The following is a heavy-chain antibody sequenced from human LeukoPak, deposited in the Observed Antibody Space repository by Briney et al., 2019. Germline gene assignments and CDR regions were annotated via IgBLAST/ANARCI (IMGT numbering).Heavy chain of an antibody. CDR2: IKQDGSQE. CDR3: ARAPSLFFYNSSGYYNGYFDL. D-gene: IGHD3-22*01. Sequence: GGSLRLSCAASRFTLSTYWMSWVRQAPGKGLEWVAHIKQDGSQEYYVDPVKGRFTISRDNSENTLYPQMNSLRADDMAVYYCARAPSLFFYNSSGYYNGYFDLWGRGTLVTVSS. J-gene: IGHJ2*01. CDR1: RFTLSTYW. V-gene: IGHV3-7*01.